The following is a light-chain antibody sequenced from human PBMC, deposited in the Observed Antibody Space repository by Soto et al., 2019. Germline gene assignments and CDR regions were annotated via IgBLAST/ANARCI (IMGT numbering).Light chain of an antibody. J-gene: IGKJ5*01. V-gene: IGKV3-11*01. Sequence: EIVFTQSPSALSLSPGERATLSCRASQSVSSYLAWYQQKPGQAPRLLIYDASNRATGIPARFSGSGSGTDFTLTISSLEPEDFAVDYCQQRSNWPITFGQGRRLEIK. CDR2: DAS. CDR1: QSVSSY. CDR3: QQRSNWPIT.